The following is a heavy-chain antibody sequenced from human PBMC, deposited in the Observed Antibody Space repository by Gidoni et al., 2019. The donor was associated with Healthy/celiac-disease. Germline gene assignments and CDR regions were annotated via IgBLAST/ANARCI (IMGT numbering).Heavy chain of an antibody. J-gene: IGHJ4*02. CDR3: ARDAASGPEDGRYFDY. V-gene: IGHV3-53*01. D-gene: IGHD2-15*01. Sequence: EVQLVESGGGLIQPGGSLRLSCAASGFTVSSNYMSWVRQAPGKGLEWVSCIYSGGNTYYADSVKGRFTISRDNSKNTLYLQMNSLRAEDTAVYYCARDAASGPEDGRYFDYWGQGTLVTVSS. CDR2: IYSGGNT. CDR1: GFTVSSNY.